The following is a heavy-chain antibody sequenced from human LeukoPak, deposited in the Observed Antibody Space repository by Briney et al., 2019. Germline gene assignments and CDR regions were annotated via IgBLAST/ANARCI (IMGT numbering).Heavy chain of an antibody. D-gene: IGHD4-23*01. CDR3: ARLRNVVNVHWGFFDT. CDR1: GFTLSGYF. V-gene: IGHV3-48*04. Sequence: GGSLRLSCAASGFTLSGYFMNWLREAPGKGLEWVSCIGNNGVAIYYADSVKGRFTISRDNAKNSLYLQMSSLRAEDTAVYFCARLRNVVNVHWGFFDTWGQGAMVTVSS. CDR2: IGNNGVAI. J-gene: IGHJ4*02.